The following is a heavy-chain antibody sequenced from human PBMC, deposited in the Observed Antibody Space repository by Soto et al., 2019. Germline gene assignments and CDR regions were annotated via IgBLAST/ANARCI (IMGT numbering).Heavy chain of an antibody. CDR3: ARHDLTPYSSGWYNNYYYMDV. D-gene: IGHD6-19*01. J-gene: IGHJ6*03. CDR2: IYYSGST. V-gene: IGHV4-39*01. Sequence: SETLSLTCTVSGGSISSSSYYWGWIRQPPGKGLEWIGSIYYSGSTYYNPSLKSRVTISVDTSKNQFSLKLSSVTAADTAVYYCARHDLTPYSSGWYNNYYYMDVWGKGTTVTVSS. CDR1: GGSISSSSYY.